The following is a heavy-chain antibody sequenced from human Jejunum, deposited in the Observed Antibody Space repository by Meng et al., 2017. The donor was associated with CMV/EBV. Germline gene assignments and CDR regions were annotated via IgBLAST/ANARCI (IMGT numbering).Heavy chain of an antibody. D-gene: IGHD1-26*01. CDR1: VSNYD. V-gene: IGHV3-11*04. CDR2: ISGDGSDL. Sequence: VSNYDMSWIRLAPGKGLEWISYISGDGSDLFYGDSVRGRFTISRDNAKNSLYLQINSLRVEDTAVYYCVRDILRVGITYYFDYWGQGTLVTVSS. J-gene: IGHJ4*02. CDR3: VRDILRVGITYYFDY.